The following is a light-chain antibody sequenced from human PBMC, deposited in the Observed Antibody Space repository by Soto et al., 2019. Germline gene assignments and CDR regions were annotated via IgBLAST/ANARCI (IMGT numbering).Light chain of an antibody. Sequence: AIQMTQSPSSLSASVGDRVTITCRASQGIRNDLGWYQQKPGKAPKLLIYAASSLQSGVPSTFSGSGSGTDFTLTSSSLQPEDFATYYCLQAYNYPLTFGGGTKVEIK. CDR2: AAS. J-gene: IGKJ4*01. CDR3: LQAYNYPLT. CDR1: QGIRND. V-gene: IGKV1-6*01.